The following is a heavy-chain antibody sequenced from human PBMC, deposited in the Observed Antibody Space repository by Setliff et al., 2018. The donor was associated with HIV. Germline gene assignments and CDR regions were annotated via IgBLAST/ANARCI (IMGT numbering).Heavy chain of an antibody. CDR1: GDDINRDF. CDR3: ARGEPPASRSGLLY. V-gene: IGHV4-59*01. J-gene: IGHJ4*02. D-gene: IGHD3-22*01. Sequence: SETLSLTCSVSGDDINRDFWTWMRQPPGKGLEWIGYVQYVGPANYNPSLQSRPTLSIDTSKNQFSLKLISVTAADTAVYYCARGEPPASRSGLLYWGQGILVTVS. CDR2: VQYVGPA.